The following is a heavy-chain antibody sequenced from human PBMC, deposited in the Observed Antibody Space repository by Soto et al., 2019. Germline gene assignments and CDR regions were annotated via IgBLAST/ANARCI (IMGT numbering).Heavy chain of an antibody. CDR2: ISDDGSTA. D-gene: IGHD1-1*01. CDR3: ARGPRVSSTGTGAH. Sequence: GGSLRLSCAVSGFTFSAYWMHWVRQVPGKGLTWVSRISDDGSTATCADSVKGRFIISRDNAKNTLYLEMNTLRADDSGLYYCARGPRVSSTGTGAHWGRGTLVTVSS. J-gene: IGHJ4*02. CDR1: GFTFSAYW. V-gene: IGHV3-74*01.